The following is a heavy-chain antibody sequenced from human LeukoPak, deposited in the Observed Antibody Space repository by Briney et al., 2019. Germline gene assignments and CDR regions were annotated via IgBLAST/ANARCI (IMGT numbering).Heavy chain of an antibody. V-gene: IGHV4-34*01. CDR2: INPSGST. J-gene: IGHJ4*02. CDR3: ANGVPAAMMVVY. D-gene: IGHD2-2*01. Sequence: IGEINPSGSTNYNPSLKSRVTISVDTSKNQFSLKLSSVTAADTAVYYCANGVPAAMMVVYWGQGTLVTVSS.